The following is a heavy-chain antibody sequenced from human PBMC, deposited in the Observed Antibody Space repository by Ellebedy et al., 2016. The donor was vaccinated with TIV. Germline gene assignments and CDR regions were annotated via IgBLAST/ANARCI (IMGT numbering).Heavy chain of an antibody. CDR3: ARTRGSSSVELDP. CDR2: INSNSGGT. D-gene: IGHD6-6*01. V-gene: IGHV1-2*02. CDR1: GYTFTGYF. Sequence: ASVKVSCKASGYTFTGYFVHWVRQAPGQGLEWMGWINSNSGGTNYEQKFQGRVSMTRDTSISTAYMELSSMKFDDTAIYYCARTRGSSSVELDPWGQGTLVTVSS. J-gene: IGHJ5*02.